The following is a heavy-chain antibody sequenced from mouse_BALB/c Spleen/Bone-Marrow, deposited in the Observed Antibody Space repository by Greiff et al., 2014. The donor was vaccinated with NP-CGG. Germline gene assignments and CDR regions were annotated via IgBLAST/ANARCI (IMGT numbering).Heavy chain of an antibody. CDR2: IDTSDSYT. CDR3: ARSAGYWYFDV. Sequence: QVQLQQSGAELVMPGASVKMSCKASGYTFTDYWMHWVKQSPGQGLEWIGVIDTSDSYTSYNQKFKGKATLTVDESSSTAYMQLSSLTSEDSAVYYCARSAGYWYFDVWGAGTTVTVSS. CDR1: GYTFTDYW. V-gene: IGHV1-69*01. J-gene: IGHJ1*01. D-gene: IGHD1-2*01.